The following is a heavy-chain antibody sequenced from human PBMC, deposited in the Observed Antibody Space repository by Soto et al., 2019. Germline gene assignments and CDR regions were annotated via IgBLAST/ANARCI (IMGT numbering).Heavy chain of an antibody. Sequence: GESLKISCKGSGYSFTSYWIGWVRQMPGKGLEWMGIIYPGESDTRYSPSFQGQVTISADKSISTAYLQWSSLKASDTAMYYCARHGYSGSYHYYYYGMDVWGQGTTVTVSS. CDR3: ARHGYSGSYHYYYYGMDV. CDR1: GYSFTSYW. D-gene: IGHD1-26*01. J-gene: IGHJ6*02. CDR2: IYPGESDT. V-gene: IGHV5-51*01.